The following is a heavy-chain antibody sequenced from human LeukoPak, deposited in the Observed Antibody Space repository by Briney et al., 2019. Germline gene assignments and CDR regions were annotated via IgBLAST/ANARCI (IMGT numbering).Heavy chain of an antibody. J-gene: IGHJ4*02. CDR3: ARTYYYDSSGYFYFDY. CDR2: INPNSGDT. V-gene: IGHV1-2*06. D-gene: IGHD3-22*01. Sequence: EASVKVSCKASGYTFTGYYMHWVRQAPGQGLEWMGRINPNSGDTNYAQKFQGRVTMTRDTSISTAYMELSRLRSDDTAVYYCARTYYYDSSGYFYFDYWGQGTLVTVSS. CDR1: GYTFTGYY.